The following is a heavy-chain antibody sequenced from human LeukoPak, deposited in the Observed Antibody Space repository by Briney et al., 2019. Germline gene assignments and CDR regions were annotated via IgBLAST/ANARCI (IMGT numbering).Heavy chain of an antibody. Sequence: GGSLRLSCAASGFNFSSYAMHWVRQAPGKGLEWVAVISYDGSNKYYADSVKGRFTISRDNSKNTVYLQMNSLRAEDTAVYYCAKSFYYAFEYWGQGTLVTVSS. CDR2: ISYDGSNK. D-gene: IGHD3-22*01. CDR1: GFNFSSYA. CDR3: AKSFYYAFEY. J-gene: IGHJ4*02. V-gene: IGHV3-30*18.